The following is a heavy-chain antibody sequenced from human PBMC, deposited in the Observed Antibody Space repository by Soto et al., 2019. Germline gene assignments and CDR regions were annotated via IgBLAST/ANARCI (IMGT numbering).Heavy chain of an antibody. J-gene: IGHJ6*02. Sequence: QVQLVQSGAEVKKPGSSVKVSCKASRGTFSSHAISWVRQAPGQGLEWMGGIIPFFKATNYAQKFQGRVTITADDSTSTAYMDLYSLRSEDTAVYYCARDVPLNYYDGTFSYYAMDVWGQGTTVTVSS. CDR1: RGTFSSHA. V-gene: IGHV1-69*01. CDR2: IIPFFKAT. D-gene: IGHD3-16*01. CDR3: ARDVPLNYYDGTFSYYAMDV.